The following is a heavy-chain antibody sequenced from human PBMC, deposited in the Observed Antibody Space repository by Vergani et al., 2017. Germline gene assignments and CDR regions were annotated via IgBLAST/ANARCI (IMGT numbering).Heavy chain of an antibody. CDR2: IYYTGST. V-gene: IGHV4-59*12. CDR1: GGSISSYY. Sequence: QVQLQESGPGLVKPSETLSLTCTVSGGSISSYYWTWIRQPPGKGLEWIGNIYYTGSTHHNPSLRRRINMSVDTSKNQFSLKLNSVTAADTAMYYCARMGGYDEGDAFRIGYFDSWGPGILVTVSS. D-gene: IGHD3-22*01. J-gene: IGHJ4*02. CDR3: ARMGGYDEGDAFRIGYFDS.